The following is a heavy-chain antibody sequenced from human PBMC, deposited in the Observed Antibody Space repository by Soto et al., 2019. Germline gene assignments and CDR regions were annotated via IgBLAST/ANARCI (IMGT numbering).Heavy chain of an antibody. D-gene: IGHD1-1*01. Sequence: QVQLVQSGAEVKKPGASVKVSCKASGYTFSTYGFSWVRQAPGQGLEWMGWIGADNGDTNYAQNFQGRVTMTTDTTTTTSYMVRRSLTSDDTAVYCWARDWKGAEGFDPWGQGTLVTVSS. V-gene: IGHV1-18*01. CDR3: ARDWKGAEGFDP. J-gene: IGHJ5*02. CDR2: IGADNGDT. CDR1: GYTFSTYG.